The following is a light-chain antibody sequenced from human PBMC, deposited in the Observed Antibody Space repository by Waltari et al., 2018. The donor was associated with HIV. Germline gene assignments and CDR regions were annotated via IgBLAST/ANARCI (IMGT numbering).Light chain of an antibody. CDR3: QTWGTGLRV. Sequence: QLVLTQSPSASPSLGASVKPTCTLTRGHSSYAIASHQQQPDKGPRYLMKLNSDGSHSKGDGIPDRFSGSSSGAERYLTISSLQSEDEADYYCQTWGTGLRVFGGGTKLTVL. CDR2: LNSDGSH. CDR1: RGHSSYA. V-gene: IGLV4-69*01. J-gene: IGLJ3*02.